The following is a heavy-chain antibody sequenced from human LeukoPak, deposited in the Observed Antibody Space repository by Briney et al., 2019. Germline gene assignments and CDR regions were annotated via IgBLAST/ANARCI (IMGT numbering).Heavy chain of an antibody. J-gene: IGHJ6*02. V-gene: IGHV1-69*01. CDR1: GGTFSSYA. Sequence: ASVKVSCKASGGTFSSYAISWVRQAPGQGLEWMGGIIPIFGTANYAQKFQGRVTITADESASTAYMELSSLRSEDTAVYYCARDVRCSGGSCYPKTEYYYYGMDVWGQGTTVTVSS. CDR3: ARDVRCSGGSCYPKTEYYYYGMDV. CDR2: IIPIFGTA. D-gene: IGHD2-15*01.